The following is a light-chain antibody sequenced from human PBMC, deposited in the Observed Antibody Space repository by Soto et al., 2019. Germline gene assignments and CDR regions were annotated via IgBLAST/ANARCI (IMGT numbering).Light chain of an antibody. Sequence: DLQMTQSLSSLSASVGDTVTITCRASQSISNSLSWYQQKPGKAPKFLIYVASTLQRGVPSRFSGSGSGTDFTLTISSLQAEDVATYYCQQTFSPPYPVGQGTKLEIK. CDR2: VAS. J-gene: IGKJ2*01. CDR1: QSISNS. V-gene: IGKV1-39*01. CDR3: QQTFSPPYP.